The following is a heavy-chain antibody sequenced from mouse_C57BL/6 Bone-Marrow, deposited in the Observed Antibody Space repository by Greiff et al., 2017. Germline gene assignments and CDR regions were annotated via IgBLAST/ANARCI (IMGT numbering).Heavy chain of an antibody. V-gene: IGHV14-1*01. CDR3: TPDSSGYTFAY. D-gene: IGHD3-2*02. J-gene: IGHJ3*01. CDR1: GFNIKDYY. CDR2: IDPEDGDT. Sequence: EVQLQQSGAELVRPGASVKLSCTASGFNIKDYYMHWVKQRPEQGLEWIGRIDPEDGDTEYAPKFQGKATMTADTSSNTAYLQLSSLTSEDTAVYYCTPDSSGYTFAYWGQGTLVTVSA.